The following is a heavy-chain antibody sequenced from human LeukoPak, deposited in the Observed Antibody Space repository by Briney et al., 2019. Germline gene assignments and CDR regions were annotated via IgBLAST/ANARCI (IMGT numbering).Heavy chain of an antibody. Sequence: SETLSLTCTVSGGSISSYYWSWVRQPPGKGLEWIGYIYYSRSTNYHPSLQSRLSISVDTSKNQFSLKLSSVTAADTAVYYCARALRQQLVTGSFDPWGQGTLVTVSS. J-gene: IGHJ5*02. D-gene: IGHD6-13*01. CDR1: GGSISSYY. V-gene: IGHV4-59*01. CDR2: IYYSRST. CDR3: ARALRQQLVTGSFDP.